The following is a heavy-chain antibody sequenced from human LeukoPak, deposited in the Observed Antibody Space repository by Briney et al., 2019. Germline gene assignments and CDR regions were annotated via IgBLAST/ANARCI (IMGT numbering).Heavy chain of an antibody. CDR2: MDPKGTT. Sequence: SETLSLTCTVSGGSITGYYWNWIRQPAGKGLGWIGRMDPKGTTSYNPSLKSRVTMSVDTSKNQFSLNLKSVTAADTAMYSCARGYCSGANCYTAPDYWGQGTLVTVSS. CDR3: ARGYCSGANCYTAPDY. V-gene: IGHV4-4*07. CDR1: GGSITGYY. J-gene: IGHJ4*02. D-gene: IGHD2-15*01.